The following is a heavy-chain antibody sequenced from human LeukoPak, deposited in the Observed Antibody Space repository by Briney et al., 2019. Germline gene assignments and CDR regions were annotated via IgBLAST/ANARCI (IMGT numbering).Heavy chain of an antibody. D-gene: IGHD3-3*01. CDR1: GYTFTSYA. CDR2: INAGNGNT. CDR3: ARDLYEADYDFWSGYYNWWFDP. Sequence: ASVKVSCKASGYTFTSYAMHWVRQAPGQRLEWMGWINAGNGNTKYSQKFQGRVTMTTDTSTSTAYMELRSLRSDDTAVYYCARDLYEADYDFWSGYYNWWFDPWGQGTLVTVSS. V-gene: IGHV1-3*01. J-gene: IGHJ5*02.